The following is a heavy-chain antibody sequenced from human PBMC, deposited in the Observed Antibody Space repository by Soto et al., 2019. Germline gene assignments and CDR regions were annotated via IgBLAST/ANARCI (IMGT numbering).Heavy chain of an antibody. J-gene: IGHJ4*02. V-gene: IGHV4-59*01. D-gene: IGHD2-15*01. CDR2: ISYSGST. CDR1: GDSISRFY. Sequence: SETLSLTCTVSGDSISRFYWSWIRQPPGKGLEWIGYISYSGSTNFNPSLKSRVTIFLDTSKNQLSLNLNSVTAADTAVYYCGRLLSETLLVDFWGQGTLVTVSS. CDR3: GRLLSETLLVDF.